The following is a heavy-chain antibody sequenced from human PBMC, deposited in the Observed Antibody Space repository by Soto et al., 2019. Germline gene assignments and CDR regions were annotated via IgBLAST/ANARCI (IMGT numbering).Heavy chain of an antibody. Sequence: QVQLQESGPGLVKPSETLSLTCTVSGGSITRGGYYWSWIRQHPGKGLEWIGYIYNSGTTYYNPSXXSXXTIPVDTSKNQFSLKLTSVTAADTAVYYCARDPAPWGQGTLVTVSS. CDR1: GGSITRGGYY. CDR3: ARDPAP. J-gene: IGHJ5*02. V-gene: IGHV4-31*03. CDR2: IYNSGTT.